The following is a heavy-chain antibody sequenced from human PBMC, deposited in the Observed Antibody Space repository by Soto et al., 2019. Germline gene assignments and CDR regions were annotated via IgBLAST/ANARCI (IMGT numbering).Heavy chain of an antibody. CDR2: NISIFGTA. D-gene: IGHD4-17*01. V-gene: IGHV1-69*13. CDR3: ARTMTTFFAEYFHH. J-gene: IGHJ1*01. CDR1: RGTFSSSA. Sequence: GASVKVCCKASRGTFSSSAASWVRQAPEQGLEWMGENISIFGTATYAQPFQGRVTITAAASTSRAYMERSSLGSDDTAVYYCARTMTTFFAEYFHHWGQGSLVTVSS.